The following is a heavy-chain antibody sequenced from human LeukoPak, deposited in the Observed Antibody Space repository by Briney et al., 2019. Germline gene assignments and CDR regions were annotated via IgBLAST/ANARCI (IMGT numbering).Heavy chain of an antibody. CDR2: INHSGST. Sequence: NPSETLSLTCAVYGGSFSGYYWSWIRQPPGKGLEWIGEINHSGSTNYNPSLKSRVTISVDTSKNQFSLKLSSVTAADTAVYYCARGSRYDFWSGYDETNWFDPWGQGTLVTVSS. CDR1: GGSFSGYY. V-gene: IGHV4-34*01. CDR3: ARGSRYDFWSGYDETNWFDP. J-gene: IGHJ5*02. D-gene: IGHD3-3*01.